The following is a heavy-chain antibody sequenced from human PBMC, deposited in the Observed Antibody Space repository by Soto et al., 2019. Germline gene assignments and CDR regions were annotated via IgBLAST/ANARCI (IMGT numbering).Heavy chain of an antibody. J-gene: IGHJ4*02. D-gene: IGHD6-6*01. Sequence: SETLSLTCTVSGGSIRSGCYYWSWIRQHPGKGLEWIGYIYYSGSTYYNPSLKSRVTISVDTSKNQFSLKLSSVTAADTAVYYCASSNTSIAARYFDYWGQGTLVTVSS. CDR3: ASSNTSIAARYFDY. V-gene: IGHV4-31*03. CDR1: GGSIRSGCYY. CDR2: IYYSGST.